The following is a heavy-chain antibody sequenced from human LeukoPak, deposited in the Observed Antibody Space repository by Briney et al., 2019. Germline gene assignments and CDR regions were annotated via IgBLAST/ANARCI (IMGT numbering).Heavy chain of an antibody. CDR1: GFIVSHKY. CDR3: ARGQIDLLRNYFDS. Sequence: QAGGSLRLSCAASGFIVSHKYMAWVRQAPGKGLEWLSIIYTAGNTVSAESVKGRFIISRDNSRNTVHLQMNSLRDDDTAVYYCARGQIDLLRNYFDSWGPGTLVAVSS. V-gene: IGHV3-66*01. J-gene: IGHJ4*02. D-gene: IGHD3-22*01. CDR2: IYTAGNT.